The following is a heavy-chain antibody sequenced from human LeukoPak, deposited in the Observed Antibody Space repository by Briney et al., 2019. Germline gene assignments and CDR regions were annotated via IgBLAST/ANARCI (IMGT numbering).Heavy chain of an antibody. CDR1: GFTFSSYA. CDR3: AKLSGWTGWFFDY. Sequence: PGGSLRLSCAASGFTFSSYAISWVRQAPGKGLEWVSAISKSGDSTYYADSVKGRLTISRDNSKNTIYLQMNSLRVEDTAVYYCAKLSGWTGWFFDYWGQGTVVTVSS. V-gene: IGHV3-23*01. J-gene: IGHJ4*02. D-gene: IGHD6-19*01. CDR2: ISKSGDST.